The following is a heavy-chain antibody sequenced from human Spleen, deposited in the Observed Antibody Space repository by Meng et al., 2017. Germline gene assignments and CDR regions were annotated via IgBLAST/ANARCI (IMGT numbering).Heavy chain of an antibody. V-gene: IGHV4-34*01. CDR1: VCSFRNEY. D-gene: IGHD2-15*01. CDR3: ARVLRGYCSGSSCPQYFQH. Sequence: LGTGQLKLAEPLSLPGSVFVCSFRNEYWSGIRQSPGKGLDWISEINHSGSTNYNPSLKSRVTMSVDTSRNQFSLKLSSVTAADTAVYYCARVLRGYCSGSSCPQYFQHWGQGTLVTVSS. CDR2: INHSGST. J-gene: IGHJ1*01.